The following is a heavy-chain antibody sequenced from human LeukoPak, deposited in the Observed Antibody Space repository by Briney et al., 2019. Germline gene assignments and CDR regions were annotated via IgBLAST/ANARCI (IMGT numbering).Heavy chain of an antibody. CDR1: GFTFSSYG. CDR2: IWYDGSNK. CDR3: ARDCGYCSGGSANDY. J-gene: IGHJ4*02. Sequence: PGRSLRLSCAASGFTFSSYGMHWVRQAPGKGLEWVAVIWYDGSNKYYADSVKGRFTISRDNSKNTLYLQMNSLRAEDTAVYYCARDCGYCSGGSANDYWGQGTLVTVSS. V-gene: IGHV3-33*01. D-gene: IGHD2-15*01.